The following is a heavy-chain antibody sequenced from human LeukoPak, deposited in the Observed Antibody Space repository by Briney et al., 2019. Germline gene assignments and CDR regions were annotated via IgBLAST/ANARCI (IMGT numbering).Heavy chain of an antibody. CDR2: IIPMFGTT. J-gene: IGHJ4*02. CDR3: ARGGPAARLITFGGVTDY. Sequence: ASVKVSCKASGGTFSREASCWGRQAPGQGLEWMGEIIPMFGTTNYAQKFQGRVTITADKSTSTAYMELSSPRSDDTAVYYCARGGPAARLITFGGVTDYWGQGTLVTVSS. D-gene: IGHD3-16*01. CDR1: GGTFSREA. V-gene: IGHV1-69*06.